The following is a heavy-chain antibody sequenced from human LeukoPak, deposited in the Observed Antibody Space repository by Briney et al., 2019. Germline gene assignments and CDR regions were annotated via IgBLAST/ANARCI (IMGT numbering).Heavy chain of an antibody. CDR1: GLTFSSSW. Sequence: GGSLRLSCAASGLTFSSSWMNWVRQAPGKGLERLANINPAGSQKDYVDSVKGRFTISRDNAKDSVFLQMNNLRAEDTAVYYCARYSGSFPGWLDPWGPGTLVTVSS. CDR2: INPAGSQK. V-gene: IGHV3-7*01. CDR3: ARYSGSFPGWLDP. J-gene: IGHJ5*02. D-gene: IGHD1-26*01.